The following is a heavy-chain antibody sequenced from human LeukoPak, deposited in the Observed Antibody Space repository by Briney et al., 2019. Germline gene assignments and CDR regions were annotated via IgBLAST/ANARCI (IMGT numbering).Heavy chain of an antibody. J-gene: IGHJ5*02. CDR3: ARQWDWFDP. D-gene: IGHD2-8*01. CDR1: GGSISSYY. Sequence: SETLSLTCTVSGGSISSYYWSWIRQPPGKGLEWIGYIYYSGSTNYNPPLKSRVTISVDTSKNQFSLKLSSVTAADTAVYYCARQWDWFDPWGQGTLVTVSS. V-gene: IGHV4-59*01. CDR2: IYYSGST.